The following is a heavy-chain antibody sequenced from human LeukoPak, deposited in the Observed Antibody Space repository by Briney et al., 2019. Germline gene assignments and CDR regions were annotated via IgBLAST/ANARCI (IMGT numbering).Heavy chain of an antibody. CDR3: ARRLPPQNGNDAFDI. D-gene: IGHD1-1*01. CDR2: ISYSGST. J-gene: IGHJ3*02. Sequence: SETLSLTSPVPGGSISCFYWSWIRQPPGKGLEWIGYISYSGSTNYNPSLKSRVTISVDTSKNQFSLKLSSVTAADTAVYYCARRLPPQNGNDAFDIWGQGTMVTVSS. V-gene: IGHV4-59*08. CDR1: GGSISCFY.